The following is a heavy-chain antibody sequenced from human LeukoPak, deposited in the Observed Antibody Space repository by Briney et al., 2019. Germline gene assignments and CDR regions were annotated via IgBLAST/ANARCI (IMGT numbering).Heavy chain of an antibody. D-gene: IGHD5-18*01. CDR2: IHHSGTT. Sequence: PSETLSLTCAVSGYSISSGYYWGWIRQPPGKGLEWIGSIHHSGTTYYNLSLKNRVTISVDTSKNQLSLKLNSVTAADTAVYYCQRGYSYGSFDYWGRGTLVTVSS. J-gene: IGHJ4*02. CDR3: QRGYSYGSFDY. CDR1: GYSISSGYY. V-gene: IGHV4-38-2*01.